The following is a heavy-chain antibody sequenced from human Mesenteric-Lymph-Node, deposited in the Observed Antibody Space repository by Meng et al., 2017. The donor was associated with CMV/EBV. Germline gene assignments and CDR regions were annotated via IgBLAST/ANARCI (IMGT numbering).Heavy chain of an antibody. CDR1: GFTVSSNY. J-gene: IGHJ4*02. V-gene: IGHV3-53*01. D-gene: IGHD1-26*01. CDR3: ARGLVGATWRGRGVYYFDY. CDR2: IYSGGST. Sequence: GESLKISCAASGFTVSSNYMSWVRQAPGKGLEWVSVIYSGGSTYYADSVKGRFTISRDNSKNTLYLQMNSLRAEDTAVYYCARGLVGATWRGRGVYYFDYWGQGTLVTVSS.